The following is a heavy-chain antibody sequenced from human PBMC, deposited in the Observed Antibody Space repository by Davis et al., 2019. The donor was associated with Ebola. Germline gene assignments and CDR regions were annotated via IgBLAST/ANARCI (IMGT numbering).Heavy chain of an antibody. CDR1: GYTFTSYG. J-gene: IGHJ6*02. Sequence: ASVKVSCKASGYTFTSYGISWVRQAPGQGLEWMGWISAYNGNTNYAQKLQGRVTMTTDTSTSTAYMELSSLRSEDTAVYYCARERGDPSYYYYGMDVWGQGTTVTVSS. CDR2: ISAYNGNT. CDR3: ARERGDPSYYYYGMDV. V-gene: IGHV1-18*01. D-gene: IGHD3-10*01.